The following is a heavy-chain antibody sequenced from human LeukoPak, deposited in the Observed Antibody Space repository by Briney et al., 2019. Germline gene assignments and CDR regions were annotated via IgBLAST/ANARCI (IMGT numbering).Heavy chain of an antibody. J-gene: IGHJ4*02. D-gene: IGHD2-15*01. CDR2: IYYSGNT. V-gene: IGHV4-39*07. CDR3: ARTYCSGGSCHFDY. CDR1: GASISSSSHY. Sequence: SETLSLTCTVSGASISSSSHYWGWIRQPPGKGLEWIGSIYYSGNTYNNPSLKSRVTISVDTSKNQFSLKLSSVTAADTAVYYCARTYCSGGSCHFDYWGQGTLVTVSS.